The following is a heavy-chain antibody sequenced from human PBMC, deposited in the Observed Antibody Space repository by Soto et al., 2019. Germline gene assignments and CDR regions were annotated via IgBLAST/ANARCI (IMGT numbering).Heavy chain of an antibody. V-gene: IGHV4-34*12. D-gene: IGHD2-15*01. CDR1: GGSFSGYY. CDR3: ARDPRDIVVVLAATPYPYYSYYGMDV. CDR2: XXYSGSP. J-gene: IGHJ6*02. Sequence: SETLSLTCAVDGGSFSGYYWSWIRQXXGKGXXXXXXXXYSGSPNYNPSLKSRVTISVDTSKNQFSLKLSSVTAADTAVYYCARDPRDIVVVLAATPYPYYSYYGMDVWRHGTTVPVSS.